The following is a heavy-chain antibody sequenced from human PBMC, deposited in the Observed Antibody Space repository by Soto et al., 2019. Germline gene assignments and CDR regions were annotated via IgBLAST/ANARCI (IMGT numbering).Heavy chain of an antibody. CDR3: ARPLGYCSSTSCYAQSYYFDY. CDR1: GYSFTSYW. D-gene: IGHD2-2*01. V-gene: IGHV5-51*01. J-gene: IGHJ4*02. CDR2: IYPGDSDT. Sequence: EVQLVQSGAEVKKPGESLKISCKGSGYSFTSYWIGWVRQMPGKGLEWMGIIYPGDSDTRYSPSFQGQVTISADKSISTAYLQWSSLEASDTAMYYCARPLGYCSSTSCYAQSYYFDYWGQGTLVTVSS.